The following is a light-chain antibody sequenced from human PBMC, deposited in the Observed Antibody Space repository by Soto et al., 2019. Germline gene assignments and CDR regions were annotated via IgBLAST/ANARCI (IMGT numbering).Light chain of an antibody. V-gene: IGLV2-8*01. CDR1: SSDVGAYIF. CDR2: DVN. Sequence: QSALTQPPSASGSPGQSVTISCTGTSSDVGAYIFVSWYQQHPGKAPKLMVYDVNRRPPGVPDRFFGSKSGNTASLTVSGLQAEDEADYYCAAWDDSLEVVFGGGTKLTVL. J-gene: IGLJ2*01. CDR3: AAWDDSLEVV.